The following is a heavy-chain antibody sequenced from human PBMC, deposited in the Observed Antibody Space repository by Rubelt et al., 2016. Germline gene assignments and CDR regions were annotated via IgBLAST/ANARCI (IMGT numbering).Heavy chain of an antibody. CDR3: ARRCDYFDY. V-gene: IGHV3-11*01. J-gene: IGHJ4*02. Sequence: GLEWVSCISGSGTPMYYADSVKGRFTNSRDNAKNSLYLQMNSLRVEDTAIYYCARRCDYFDYWGQGALVPVSS. CDR2: ISGSGTPM.